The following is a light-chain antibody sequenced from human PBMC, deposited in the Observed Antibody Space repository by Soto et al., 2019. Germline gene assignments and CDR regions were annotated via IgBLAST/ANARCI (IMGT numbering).Light chain of an antibody. CDR2: EVS. CDR1: SSDVGGYNY. CDR3: SSYAGSNWV. Sequence: SALTQPPSASGSPGQSVTISCTGTSSDVGGYNYVSWYQQHPGKAPKLMIYEVSKRPSGVPDRFSGSKSGNTASLTVSGLQAEDEADYYCSSYAGSNWVFGGGTKVTVL. J-gene: IGLJ3*02. V-gene: IGLV2-8*01.